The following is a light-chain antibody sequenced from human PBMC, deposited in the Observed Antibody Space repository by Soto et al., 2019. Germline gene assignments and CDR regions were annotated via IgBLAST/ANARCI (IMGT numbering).Light chain of an antibody. CDR2: DTS. J-gene: IGLJ7*01. V-gene: IGLV7-46*01. CDR3: LLSNGGAAV. Sequence: QAVVTQEPSMTVSPGGAVTLTCGSSTGAVTYGHFAYWIQQKPGQAPRTLIYDTSSKKSWTPARFSGSLLGGKAALTLSGAQPEDEAEYYCLLSNGGAAVFGGGTQLTVL. CDR1: TGAVTYGHF.